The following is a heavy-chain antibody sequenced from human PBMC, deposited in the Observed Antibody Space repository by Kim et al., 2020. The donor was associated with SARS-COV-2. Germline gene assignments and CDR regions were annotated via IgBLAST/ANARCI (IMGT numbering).Heavy chain of an antibody. CDR2: TKEDEGEK. V-gene: IGHV3-7*01. CDR3: AKDESTGYQYLDD. D-gene: IGHD2-8*02. J-gene: IGHJ4*02. CDR1: GFTFRSYG. Sequence: GGSLRLSCAASGFTFRSYGMSWVRQAPGKGLEWVANTKEDEGEKYYVDSVKGRFTISRDNGKNSLYLQMNSLRAEDTAVYYCAKDESTGYQYLDDWGQG.